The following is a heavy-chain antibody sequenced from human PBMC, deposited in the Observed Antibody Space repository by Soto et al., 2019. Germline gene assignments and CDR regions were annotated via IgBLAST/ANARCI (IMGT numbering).Heavy chain of an antibody. CDR1: GGSISSGGYY. Sequence: SETLSLTCTVSGGSISSGGYYWSWIRQHPGKGLEWIGYIYYSGSTYYSPSLKSRVTISVDTSKNQFSLKLSSVTAADTAVYYCARALMGDYYDSSGLNWFDPWGQGTLVTVSS. D-gene: IGHD3-22*01. J-gene: IGHJ5*02. CDR3: ARALMGDYYDSSGLNWFDP. CDR2: IYYSGST. V-gene: IGHV4-31*03.